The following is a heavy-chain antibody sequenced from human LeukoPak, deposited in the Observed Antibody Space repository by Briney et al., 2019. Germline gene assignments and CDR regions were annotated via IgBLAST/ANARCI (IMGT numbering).Heavy chain of an antibody. Sequence: GGSLRLSCAASGFTFSSYGMHWVRQAPGKGLEWVAVISYDGSNKYYADSVKGRFTIPRDNSKNTLYLQMNSLRAEDTAVYYCAKDLGYYYYYMDVWGKGTTVTVSS. V-gene: IGHV3-30*18. CDR1: GFTFSSYG. CDR2: ISYDGSNK. CDR3: AKDLGYYYYYMDV. J-gene: IGHJ6*03.